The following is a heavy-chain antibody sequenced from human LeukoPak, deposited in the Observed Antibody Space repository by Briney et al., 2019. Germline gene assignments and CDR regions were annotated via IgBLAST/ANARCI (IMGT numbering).Heavy chain of an antibody. CDR3: ARGQYSAHDY. Sequence: SQTLSLTCAISGDSVSRNSVAWNWIRQSPSRGLEWLGRTYYRSKWYNDYAVSVRSRISINPDTSKNQFSLQLNSVTPEDTAVYYCARGQYSAHDYWGQGTLVTVSS. D-gene: IGHD4-11*01. V-gene: IGHV6-1*01. J-gene: IGHJ4*02. CDR2: TYYRSKWYN. CDR1: GDSVSRNSVA.